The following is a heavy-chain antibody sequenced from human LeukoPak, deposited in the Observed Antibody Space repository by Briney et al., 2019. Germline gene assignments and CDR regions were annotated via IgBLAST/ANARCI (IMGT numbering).Heavy chain of an antibody. J-gene: IGHJ5*02. CDR3: ARDPQYCSSTSCYSNNWFDP. CDR2: IWYDGSNK. Sequence: GGSLRLSCAASGFTFSSYGMHWVRQAPGKGLEWVAVIWYDGSNKYYADSVKGRFTISRDNSKNTLYLQMNSLRAEDTAVYYCARDPQYCSSTSCYSNNWFDPWGQGTLVTVSS. V-gene: IGHV3-33*01. CDR1: GFTFSSYG. D-gene: IGHD2-2*01.